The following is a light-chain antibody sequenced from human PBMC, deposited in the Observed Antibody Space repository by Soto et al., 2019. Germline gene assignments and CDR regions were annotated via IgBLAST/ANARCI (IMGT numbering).Light chain of an antibody. CDR3: CSYAGSYV. Sequence: QSALTQPRSVSGSPGQSVTISCTGTSSYVGGYNYVSWYQQHPGKAPKLMIYDVSQRPSGVPDRFSGSTSGNAASLTISGLQAEDEADYYCCSYAGSYVFGTGTKLTVL. V-gene: IGLV2-11*01. J-gene: IGLJ1*01. CDR2: DVS. CDR1: SSYVGGYNY.